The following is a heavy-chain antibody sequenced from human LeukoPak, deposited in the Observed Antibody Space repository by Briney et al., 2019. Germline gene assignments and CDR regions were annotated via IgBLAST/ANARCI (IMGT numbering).Heavy chain of an antibody. CDR3: ARASMVRGVIIRRSASYMDV. D-gene: IGHD3-10*01. CDR1: GFTFSSYE. V-gene: IGHV3-21*01. CDR2: ISSSSSYI. Sequence: PGGSLRLSCAASGFTFSSYEMNWVRQAPGKGLEWVSSISSSSSYIYYADSVKGRFTISRDNAKNSLYLQMNSLRAEDTAVYYCARASMVRGVIIRRSASYMDVWGKGTTVTISS. J-gene: IGHJ6*03.